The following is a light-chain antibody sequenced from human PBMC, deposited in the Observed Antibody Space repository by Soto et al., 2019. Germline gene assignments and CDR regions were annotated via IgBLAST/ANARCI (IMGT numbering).Light chain of an antibody. J-gene: IGKJ5*01. CDR2: DAS. CDR3: QQGGT. CDR1: QSVNSY. Sequence: EIVLTQSPATLSLSPGERATLSCRASQSVNSYLAWYQQKPGQAPRLLIYDASNRATGIPARFRGSGSGTDFTLTISSLEPKDFAVYYCQQGGTFGQGTRLEIK. V-gene: IGKV3-11*01.